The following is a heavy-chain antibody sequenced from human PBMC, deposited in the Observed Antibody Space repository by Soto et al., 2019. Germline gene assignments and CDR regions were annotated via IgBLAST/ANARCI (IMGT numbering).Heavy chain of an antibody. V-gene: IGHV4-30-2*01. Sequence: SETLSLTCAVSGGSISSDGYSWIWIRQPPGKGLEWIGYIYHSGSTYYNPSLKSRVTISLDRSKNQFSLKLNSVTAADTAVYYCAKRHGYAYGYVDSWGLGTLVTVSS. D-gene: IGHD5-18*01. CDR1: GGSISSDGYS. J-gene: IGHJ4*02. CDR2: IYHSGST. CDR3: AKRHGYAYGYVDS.